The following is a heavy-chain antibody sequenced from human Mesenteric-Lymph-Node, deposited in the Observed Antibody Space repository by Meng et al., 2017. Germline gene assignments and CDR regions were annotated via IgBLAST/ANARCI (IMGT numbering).Heavy chain of an antibody. CDR1: GGSVSSGSYY. CDR2: IYYSGHT. V-gene: IGHV4-61*01. J-gene: IGHJ4*02. Sequence: QVRLQESGPGLVRPSETLSLTCTVSGGSVSSGSYYWSWLRQPPGQGLELIGYIYYSGHTNYNPALKSRVTISADTSKNQFSLKLTSVTAADTAVYYCAREAGGTASYDYWGQGTLVTVSS. CDR3: AREAGGTASYDY. D-gene: IGHD5-18*01.